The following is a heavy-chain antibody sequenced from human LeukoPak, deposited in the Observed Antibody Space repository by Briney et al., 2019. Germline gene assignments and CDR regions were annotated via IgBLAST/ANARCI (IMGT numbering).Heavy chain of an antibody. D-gene: IGHD6-13*01. CDR1: GYTFTSYG. V-gene: IGHV1-18*01. J-gene: IGHJ4*02. Sequence: ASVKVSCKASGYTFTSYGISWLRQAPGQGLEWMGWISVDNGSTNCAQKLQGRVTMTTDTSTSTAYMELRSLRSDDTAVYYCARDKMSSSSWYAEFDYWGQGTLVTVSS. CDR2: ISVDNGST. CDR3: ARDKMSSSSWYAEFDY.